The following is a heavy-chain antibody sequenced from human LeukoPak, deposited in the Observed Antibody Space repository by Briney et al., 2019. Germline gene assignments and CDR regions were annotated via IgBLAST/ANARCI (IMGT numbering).Heavy chain of an antibody. J-gene: IGHJ5*02. CDR3: ARDGSSGWSNNWFDP. V-gene: IGHV4-59*12. CDR1: GGSISSYY. Sequence: SETLSLTCTVSGGSISSYYWSWIRQPPGKGLEWIGSIYYSGSTYYNPSLKSRVTISVDTSKNQFSLKLSSVTAADTAVYYCARDGSSGWSNNWFDPWGQGTLVTVSS. CDR2: IYYSGST. D-gene: IGHD6-19*01.